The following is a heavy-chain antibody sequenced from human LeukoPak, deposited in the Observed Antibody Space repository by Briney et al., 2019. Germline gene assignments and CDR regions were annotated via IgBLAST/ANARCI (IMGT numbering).Heavy chain of an antibody. CDR3: ATVEGISSSAGGVY. V-gene: IGHV1-24*01. Sequence: GASVKVSFKVSRYTLTELSMHWVRQAPGKGLEWMGGFDPEDGETIYAQKFQGRVTMTEDTSTDTAYMELSSLRSEDTAVYYCATVEGISSSAGGVYWGQGTLVTVSS. J-gene: IGHJ4*02. CDR2: FDPEDGET. D-gene: IGHD6-13*01. CDR1: RYTLTELS.